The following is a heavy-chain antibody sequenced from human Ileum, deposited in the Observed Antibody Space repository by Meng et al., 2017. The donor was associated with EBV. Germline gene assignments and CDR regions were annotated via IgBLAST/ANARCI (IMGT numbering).Heavy chain of an antibody. CDR1: GGSISVINW. V-gene: IGHV4-4*02. CDR3: AKNGEKYFEY. CDR2: MSDSGIT. J-gene: IGHJ4*02. Sequence: QGQLQESGPGLVNPSGTLSLTCAVSGGSISVINWWSWVRQSPEKGLEWIGEMSDSGITHYNPPLKSRVTTSAGKSNNQFSLKLTSVTSADTAVYFCAKNGEKYFEYWGQGTLVTVSS.